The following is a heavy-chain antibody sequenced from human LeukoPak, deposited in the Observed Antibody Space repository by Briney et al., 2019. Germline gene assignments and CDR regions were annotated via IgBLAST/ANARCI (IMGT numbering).Heavy chain of an antibody. D-gene: IGHD3-10*01. V-gene: IGHV4-34*01. CDR2: INHSGST. CDR1: GGSFSGYY. J-gene: IGHJ4*02. Sequence: SETLSLTCAVYGGSFSGYYWSWIRRPPGKGLEWIGEINHSGSTNYNPSLKSRVTISVDTSKNQFSLKLSSVTAADTAVYYCARDRRITMVRGVSGARRNDYWGQGTLATVSS. CDR3: ARDRRITMVRGVSGARRNDY.